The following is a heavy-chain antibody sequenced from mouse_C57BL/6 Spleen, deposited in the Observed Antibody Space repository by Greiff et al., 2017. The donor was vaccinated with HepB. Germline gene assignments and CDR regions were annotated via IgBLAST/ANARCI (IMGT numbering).Heavy chain of an antibody. CDR1: GFTFSSYA. Sequence: EVQLQESGGGLVKPGGSLKLSCAASGFTFSSYAMSWVRQTPEKRLEWVATISDGGSYTYYPDNVKGRFTISRDNAKNNLYLQMSHLKSEDTAMYYGARGGLNYYSNYAMDDWGQGTSVTVSS. V-gene: IGHV5-4*01. D-gene: IGHD2-5*01. CDR3: ARGGLNYYSNYAMDD. CDR2: ISDGGSYT. J-gene: IGHJ4*01.